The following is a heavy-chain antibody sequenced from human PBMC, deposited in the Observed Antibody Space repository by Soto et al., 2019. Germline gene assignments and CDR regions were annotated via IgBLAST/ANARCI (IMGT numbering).Heavy chain of an antibody. Sequence: ASVKVSCKASGYTFTSYAMHWVRQAPGQRLEWMGWINAGNGNTKYSQNFQGRVTITRDTSASTGYMELSSLTSEDTVVYYCARDRGSYTYYFDYWGQGSLVTVSS. V-gene: IGHV1-3*01. CDR1: GYTFTSYA. CDR2: INAGNGNT. J-gene: IGHJ4*02. D-gene: IGHD1-26*01. CDR3: ARDRGSYTYYFDY.